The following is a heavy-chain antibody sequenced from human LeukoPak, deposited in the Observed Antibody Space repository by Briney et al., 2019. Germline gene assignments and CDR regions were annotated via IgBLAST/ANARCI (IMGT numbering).Heavy chain of an antibody. D-gene: IGHD3-16*01. CDR2: ITYDGTDT. CDR3: ARPGGYAFDM. J-gene: IGHJ3*02. Sequence: GGSLRLSCAACGFNLRSYAFHWVRQAPGKGPEWMAFITYDGTDTYSADSVKGRFTLSRDNSQNTLYLQMNSLRAADTAVYYCARPGGYAFDMWGQGTMVTVSS. V-gene: IGHV3-30*04. CDR1: GFNLRSYA.